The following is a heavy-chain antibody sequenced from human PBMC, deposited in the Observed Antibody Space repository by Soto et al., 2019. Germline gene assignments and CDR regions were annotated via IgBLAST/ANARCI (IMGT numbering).Heavy chain of an antibody. CDR2: INHSVSP. CDR1: GGSFSCYC. V-gene: IGHV4-34*01. J-gene: IGHJ5*02. D-gene: IGHD1-7*01. Sequence: KPSETLSLTCAVYGGSFSCYCWIWIRQPPGKGLEWIGEINHSVSPNYNPSIKSRVTISVDTSKNQFSLKMSSLTAADTAVYYCARLELELLLWFDHWGQGTLVTVSS. CDR3: ARLELELLLWFDH.